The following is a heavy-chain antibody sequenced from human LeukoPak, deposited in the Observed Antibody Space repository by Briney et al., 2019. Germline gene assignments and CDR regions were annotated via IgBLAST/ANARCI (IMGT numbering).Heavy chain of an antibody. CDR3: AKDRDTAMVLYGMDV. Sequence: PGGSLRLSCAASGFTFSSYSMHWVRQAPGKGLEWVALTSYDGSNKYYADSVKGRFTISRDNSKNTLYLQMNSLRTEDTAMYYCAKDRDTAMVLYGMDVWGQGTTVTVSS. V-gene: IGHV3-30-3*01. D-gene: IGHD5-18*01. J-gene: IGHJ6*02. CDR2: TSYDGSNK. CDR1: GFTFSSYS.